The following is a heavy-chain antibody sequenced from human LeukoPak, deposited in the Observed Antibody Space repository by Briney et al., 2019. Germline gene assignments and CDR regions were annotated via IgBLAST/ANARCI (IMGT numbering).Heavy chain of an antibody. V-gene: IGHV4-59*01. CDR2: IHNSGST. Sequence: SETLPLTCTVSGGSISGYYWSWFRQPPGKGLEWFGWIHNSGSTENNPSLKSRVTMSVDTSKNQISLRLYSVTAADTAVYYCVREGYDSSGYYLDSWGQGTLVTVSS. CDR1: GGSISGYY. J-gene: IGHJ4*02. CDR3: VREGYDSSGYYLDS. D-gene: IGHD3-22*01.